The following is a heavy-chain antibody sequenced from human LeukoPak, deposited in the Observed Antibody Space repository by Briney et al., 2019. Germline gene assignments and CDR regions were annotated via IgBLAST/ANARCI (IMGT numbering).Heavy chain of an antibody. V-gene: IGHV3-23*01. CDR2: ISGSGGST. CDR1: GFTVSSNY. Sequence: GGSLRLSCAASGFTVSSNYMSWVRQAPGKGLEWVSAISGSGGSTYYADSVKGRFTISRDNSKNTLYLQMNSLRAEDTAVYYCAKDPRYYDPFGGFDPWGQGTLVTVSS. J-gene: IGHJ5*02. D-gene: IGHD3-22*01. CDR3: AKDPRYYDPFGGFDP.